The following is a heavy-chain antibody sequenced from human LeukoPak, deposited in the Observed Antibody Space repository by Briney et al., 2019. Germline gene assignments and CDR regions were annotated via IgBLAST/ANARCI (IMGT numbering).Heavy chain of an antibody. V-gene: IGHV1-46*01. J-gene: IGHJ5*02. CDR1: GYTFTSYY. CDR3: ARGLYIVGATTGWFDP. CDR2: INPSGGST. D-gene: IGHD1-26*01. Sequence: ASVKVSCKASGYTFTSYYMHWVRQAPGQGLEWMGIINPSGGSTSYAQKFQGRVTMTRDTPTSTVYTELSSLRSEDTAVYYCARGLYIVGATTGWFDPWGQGTLVTVSS.